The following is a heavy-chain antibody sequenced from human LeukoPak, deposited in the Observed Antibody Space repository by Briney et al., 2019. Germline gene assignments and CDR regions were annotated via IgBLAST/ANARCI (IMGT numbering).Heavy chain of an antibody. Sequence: SETLSLTCTVSGGSISSSSYYWGWIRQPPGKGLEWIGSIYYSGSTYYNPSLKSRVTISVDTSKNQFSLKLSSVTAADTAVYCCAREGLSYCGGDCYPWGQGTLVTVSS. CDR2: IYYSGST. CDR1: GGSISSSSYY. V-gene: IGHV4-39*02. D-gene: IGHD2-21*02. CDR3: AREGLSYCGGDCYP. J-gene: IGHJ5*02.